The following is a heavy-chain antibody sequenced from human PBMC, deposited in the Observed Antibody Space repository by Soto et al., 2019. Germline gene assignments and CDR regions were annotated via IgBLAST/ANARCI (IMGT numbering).Heavy chain of an antibody. Sequence: QVQLQESGPGLVKPSQTLSLTCIVSGDSITSGNYYWSWIRQHPGKGLEWIGYIHHSGNTYYIPSLNSRLSPSMDTSKNKFSLQLSSVTAADTALYYCARPNYDIFTGLSGFDIWGQGTMVTVSS. D-gene: IGHD3-9*01. V-gene: IGHV4-31*03. J-gene: IGHJ3*02. CDR3: ARPNYDIFTGLSGFDI. CDR2: IHHSGNT. CDR1: GDSITSGNYY.